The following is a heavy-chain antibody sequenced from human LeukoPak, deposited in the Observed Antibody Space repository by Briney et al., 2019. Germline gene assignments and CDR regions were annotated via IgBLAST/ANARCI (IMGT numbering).Heavy chain of an antibody. CDR3: ARIDYYYYYMDV. J-gene: IGHJ6*03. Sequence: SETLSLTCTVSGGSISSGGYYWSWIRQPPGKGLEWIGYIYHSGSTYYNPSLKSRVTISVDRPKNQFSLKLSSVTAADTAVYYCARIDYYYYYMDVWGKGTTVTVSS. CDR2: IYHSGST. V-gene: IGHV4-30-2*01. CDR1: GGSISSGGYY.